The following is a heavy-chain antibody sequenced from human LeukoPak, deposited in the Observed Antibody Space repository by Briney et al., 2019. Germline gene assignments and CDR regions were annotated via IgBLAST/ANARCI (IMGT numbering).Heavy chain of an antibody. J-gene: IGHJ4*02. D-gene: IGHD3-22*01. CDR3: ARDYYDSSGPPLDY. Sequence: GASVKVSCKSSGGTFSSYAISWVRQAPGQGHEWMGRIIPIFGIANYAQKFQGRVTITADKSTSTTYMELSSLRSEDTAVYYCARDYYDSSGPPLDYWGQGTLVTVSS. V-gene: IGHV1-69*04. CDR2: IIPIFGIA. CDR1: GGTFSSYA.